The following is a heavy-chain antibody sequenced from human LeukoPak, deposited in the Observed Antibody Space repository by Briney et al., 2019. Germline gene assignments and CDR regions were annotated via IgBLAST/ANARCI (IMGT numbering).Heavy chain of an antibody. V-gene: IGHV3-48*01. J-gene: IGHJ4*02. D-gene: IGHD2-2*01. CDR2: VGISSGNT. Sequence: GGSLRLSCAASGFTFSDYSMNWVRQAPGKGLEWISYVGISSGNTKYADSVKGRFTISGDKAKNSLYLQMNSLRVEDTAVYYCARNTKYAFDNWGQGTLVTVSS. CDR1: GFTFSDYS. CDR3: ARNTKYAFDN.